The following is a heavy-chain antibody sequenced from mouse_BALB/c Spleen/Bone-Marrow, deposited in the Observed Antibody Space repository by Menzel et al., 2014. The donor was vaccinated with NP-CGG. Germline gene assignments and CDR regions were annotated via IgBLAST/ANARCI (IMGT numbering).Heavy chain of an antibody. V-gene: IGHV6-6*02. CDR2: IRLKSTNYAT. CDR1: GFTFSHSW. Sequence: EVMLVESGGGLVQPGGSMKLSCVAPGFTFSHSWMNWVRQSPEKGLEWVAEIRLKSTNYATHYAESVNGRFTISRDDSKSSVYLQMNNLRAEDTAIYYCACNYEDAMDYWGQGTSVTVSS. J-gene: IGHJ4*01. D-gene: IGHD2-1*01. CDR3: ACNYEDAMDY.